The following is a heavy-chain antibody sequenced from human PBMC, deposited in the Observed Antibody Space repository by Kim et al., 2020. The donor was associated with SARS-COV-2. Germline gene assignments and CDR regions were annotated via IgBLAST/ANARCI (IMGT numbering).Heavy chain of an antibody. J-gene: IGHJ6*02. CDR3: AAEDYFSSFYYYYGMDV. CDR1: GFTFTSSA. CDR2: IVVGSGNT. Sequence: SVKVSCKASGFTFTSSAVQWVRQARGQRLEWIGWIVVGSGNTNYAQKFQERVTITRDMSTSTAYMELSSLRSEDTAVYYCAAEDYFSSFYYYYGMDVWGQGTTVTVSS. D-gene: IGHD6-6*01. V-gene: IGHV1-58*01.